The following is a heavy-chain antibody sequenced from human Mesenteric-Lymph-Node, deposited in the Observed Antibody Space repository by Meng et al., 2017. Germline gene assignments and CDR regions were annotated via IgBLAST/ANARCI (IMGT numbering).Heavy chain of an antibody. CDR1: GGSISSGRYY. J-gene: IGHJ4*02. CDR2: IYTTGNT. D-gene: IGHD5-12*01. V-gene: IGHV4-61*09. Sequence: LRLSCTVSGGSISSGRYYWSWIRQPAGKGLEWIGHIYTTGNTNYNPSLKNRVAISVDTSKNQFSLSLSSVTAADTAVYYCARSGYGYSFFDNWGQGTLVTVSS. CDR3: ARSGYGYSFFDN.